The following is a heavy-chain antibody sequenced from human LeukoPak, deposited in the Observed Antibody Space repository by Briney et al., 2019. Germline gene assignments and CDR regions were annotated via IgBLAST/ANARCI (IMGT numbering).Heavy chain of an antibody. CDR3: ARQGAAGTPLGY. Sequence: SETLSLTCTVSGDSMSSSTYYWGWIRQPPGKGLEWIGEINHSGSTNYNPSLKSRVTISVDTSKNQFSLKLSSVAAADTAVYYCARQGAAGTPLGYWGQGTLVTVSS. J-gene: IGHJ4*02. CDR2: INHSGST. CDR1: GDSMSSSTYY. D-gene: IGHD6-13*01. V-gene: IGHV4-39*01.